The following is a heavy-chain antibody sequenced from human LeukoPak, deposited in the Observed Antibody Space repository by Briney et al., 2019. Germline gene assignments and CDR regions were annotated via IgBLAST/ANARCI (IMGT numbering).Heavy chain of an antibody. V-gene: IGHV1-2*02. CDR1: GYTFTGYY. CDR2: INPNSGGT. CDR3: ARAPRYCSSTSCSLTLDP. Sequence: ASVKVSCKASGYTFTGYYMHWVRQAPGQGLEWMGWINPNSGGTNYAQKFQGRVTMTRDTSISTAYMELSRLRSDDTAVYYCARAPRYCSSTSCSLTLDPWGQGTLVTVSS. J-gene: IGHJ5*02. D-gene: IGHD2-2*01.